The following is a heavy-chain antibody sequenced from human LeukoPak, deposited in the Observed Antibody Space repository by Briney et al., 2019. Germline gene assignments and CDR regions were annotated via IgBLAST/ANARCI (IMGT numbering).Heavy chain of an antibody. Sequence: SETLSLTCTVSGPSLSSSAYYWGWLRQDPGRGVEWIGSIYYSGTAYNNPTLERRVTITEDKTRSRCSRMRTAVTASDTAVYYCARQASVYYFYYMDFWGQGTTFIVAS. CDR1: GPSLSSSAYY. CDR2: IYYSGTA. J-gene: IGHJ6*03. V-gene: IGHV4-39*01. D-gene: IGHD3-10*01. CDR3: ARQASVYYFYYMDF.